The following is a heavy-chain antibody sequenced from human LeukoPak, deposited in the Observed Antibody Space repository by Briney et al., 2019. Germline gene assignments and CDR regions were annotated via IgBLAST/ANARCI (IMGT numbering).Heavy chain of an antibody. V-gene: IGHV4-61*02. CDR3: AALYSSSWNDAFDI. CDR1: GGSISSGRYY. D-gene: IGHD6-13*01. J-gene: IGHJ3*02. Sequence: PSQTLSLTCTVPGGSISSGRYYWSWIRQPARKGLEWIGRFYTIGSTNYNPSLKSRVTISVDTSKNQFSLKLSSVTAADTAVYYCAALYSSSWNDAFDIWGQGTMVTVSS. CDR2: FYTIGST.